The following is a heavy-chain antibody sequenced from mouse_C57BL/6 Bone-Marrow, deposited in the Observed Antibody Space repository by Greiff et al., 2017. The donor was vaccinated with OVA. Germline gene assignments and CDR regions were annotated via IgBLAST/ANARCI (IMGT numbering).Heavy chain of an antibody. Sequence: EVKLMESGGGLVKPGGSLKLSCAASGFTFSDYGMHWVRQAPEKGLEWVAYISSGSSTIYYADTVKGRFTISRDNAKNTLFLQMTSLMSEDTAMYYCGGSGTDWYFDVWGTGTTVTVSS. V-gene: IGHV5-17*01. CDR2: ISSGSSTI. D-gene: IGHD1-3*01. J-gene: IGHJ1*03. CDR1: GFTFSDYG. CDR3: GGSGTDWYFDV.